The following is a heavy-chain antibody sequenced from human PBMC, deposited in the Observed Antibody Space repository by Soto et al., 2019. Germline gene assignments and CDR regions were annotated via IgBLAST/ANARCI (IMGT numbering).Heavy chain of an antibody. D-gene: IGHD2-15*01. CDR3: ARDRGYCSGGTCYSVLDY. J-gene: IGHJ4*02. CDR2: IKEDGSEK. CDR1: GFTFSTYW. Sequence: EVQLVESGGDLVQPGGSLRLSCAASGFTFSTYWMDWVRQAPGKGLEWVAKIKEDGSEKNYVDSVKGRFTISRDNAKTSLYLQMNSRRAGDTAVYYCARDRGYCSGGTCYSVLDYWGQGTLVTVSS. V-gene: IGHV3-7*01.